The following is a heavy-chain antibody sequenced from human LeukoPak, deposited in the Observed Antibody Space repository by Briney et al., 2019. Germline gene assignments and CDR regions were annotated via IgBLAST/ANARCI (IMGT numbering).Heavy chain of an antibody. Sequence: GGSLRLSCAASGFTVSSNYMNWVRQAPGKGLEWVAYISSSGSPIYYADSVKGRFSISRDNAKNSLYLQMNSLRAEDTAGYYCAGGMVTPFDYWGQGTLVTVTS. D-gene: IGHD4-23*01. V-gene: IGHV3-48*03. CDR3: AGGMVTPFDY. CDR2: ISSSGSPI. CDR1: GFTVSSNY. J-gene: IGHJ4*02.